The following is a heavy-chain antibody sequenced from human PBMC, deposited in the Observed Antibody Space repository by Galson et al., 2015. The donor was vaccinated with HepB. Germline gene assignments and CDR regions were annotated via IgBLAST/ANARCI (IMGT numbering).Heavy chain of an antibody. D-gene: IGHD3-16*01. CDR2: ISSSSYI. Sequence: SLRLSCAASGFTFSSYSMNWVRQAPGKGLEWVSSISSSSYIYYADSVKGRFTISRDNAKNSLYLQMNSLRAEDTAVYYCARVRGGGYYYYGMDVWGQGTTVTVSS. J-gene: IGHJ6*02. CDR1: GFTFSSYS. CDR3: ARVRGGGYYYYGMDV. V-gene: IGHV3-21*01.